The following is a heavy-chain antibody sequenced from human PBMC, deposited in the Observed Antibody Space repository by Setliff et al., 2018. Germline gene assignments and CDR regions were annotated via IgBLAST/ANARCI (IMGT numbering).Heavy chain of an antibody. V-gene: IGHV3-30*18. Sequence: GGSLRLSCAASGFTFSNYRMHWVRQASGKGMEWVAVISCDGSNKYYEDSVKGRFTISRDNSKNTLYLQMSSLRAEDTAVYYCAKGVVGGDDYNYPDDAFHIWGQGTLVTVSS. CDR2: ISCDGSNK. CDR3: AKGVVGGDDYNYPDDAFHI. D-gene: IGHD4-4*01. J-gene: IGHJ3*02. CDR1: GFTFSNYR.